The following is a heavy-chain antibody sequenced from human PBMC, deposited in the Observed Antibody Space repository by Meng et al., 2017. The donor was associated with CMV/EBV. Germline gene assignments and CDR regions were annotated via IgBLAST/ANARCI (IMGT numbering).Heavy chain of an antibody. CDR1: GFTFSSYS. CDR3: ARAGVVVAADRRAFDY. J-gene: IGHJ4*02. D-gene: IGHD2-15*01. CDR2: ISSSSYI. Sequence: SLNISCAASGFTFSSYSMNWVRQAPGKGLEWVSSISSSSYIYYADSVKGRFTISRDNAKNSLYLQMNSLRAEDTAVYYCARAGVVVAADRRAFDYWGQGTLVTVSS. V-gene: IGHV3-21*01.